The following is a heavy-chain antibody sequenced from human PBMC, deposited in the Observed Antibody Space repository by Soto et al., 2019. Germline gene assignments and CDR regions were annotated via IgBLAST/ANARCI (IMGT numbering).Heavy chain of an antibody. CDR2: INAGNGNT. CDR1: GYTFTAYN. D-gene: IGHD4-17*01. CDR3: ASFASSCGAVPRFDP. V-gene: IGHV1-3*01. Sequence: QVQLVQSGAEVKEPGASVRLSCKAFGYTFTAYNIHWVRQAPGQGLEWMGWINAGNGNTRSSRKFQRRVTITAVPSATTAYLDVDSLRSEDPAISFCASFASSCGAVPRFDPWGQGTLLTVSS. J-gene: IGHJ5*02.